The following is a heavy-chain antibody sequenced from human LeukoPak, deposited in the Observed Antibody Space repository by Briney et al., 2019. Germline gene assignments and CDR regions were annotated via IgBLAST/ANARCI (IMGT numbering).Heavy chain of an antibody. V-gene: IGHV7-4-1*02. CDR3: AREEDSSGWPHFDY. D-gene: IGHD6-19*01. Sequence: ASVKVSCKASGYTFTSYAMNWVRQAPGQGLEWMGWINTNTGNPTYAQGFTGRFVFSLDTSVSTAYLQISSLKAEDTAVYYCAREEDSSGWPHFDYWGQGTLVTVSS. J-gene: IGHJ4*02. CDR1: GYTFTSYA. CDR2: INTNTGNP.